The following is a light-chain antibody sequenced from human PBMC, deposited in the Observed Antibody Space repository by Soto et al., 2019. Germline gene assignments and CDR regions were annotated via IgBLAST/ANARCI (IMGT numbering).Light chain of an antibody. V-gene: IGLV2-11*01. CDR2: DVR. CDR3: CSYAGSYV. CDR1: NSYIGGYNY. J-gene: IGLJ1*01. Sequence: QSALTQPRSASGSTGQSATISCTGTNSYIGGYNYISVYQQHTGEAPKLIMYDVRRRPSGVPERFSGSTSSNAASLTISGRLTDDEAEYISCSYAGSYVFGTGTKVTVL.